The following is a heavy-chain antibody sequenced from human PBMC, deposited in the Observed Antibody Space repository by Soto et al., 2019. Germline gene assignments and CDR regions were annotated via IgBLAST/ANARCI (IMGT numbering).Heavy chain of an antibody. J-gene: IGHJ4*02. D-gene: IGHD5-18*01. Sequence: GGSLRLSCAASGFTFSSYAMSWVRQAPGKGLEWVSAISGSGGSTYYADSVKGRFTISRDNSKNTLYLQMNSLRAEDTAVYYCANRDTAMVITGVPSDYWGQGTLVTVSS. V-gene: IGHV3-23*01. CDR3: ANRDTAMVITGVPSDY. CDR2: ISGSGGST. CDR1: GFTFSSYA.